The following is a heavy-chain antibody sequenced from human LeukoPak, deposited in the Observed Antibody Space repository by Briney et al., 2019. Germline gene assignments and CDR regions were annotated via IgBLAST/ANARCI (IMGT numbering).Heavy chain of an antibody. V-gene: IGHV3-53*01. D-gene: IGHD5-24*01. CDR1: GLGVSSTY. J-gene: IGHJ4*02. CDR3: ARDQLDH. CDR2: AFVGGDT. Sequence: GGSLRLSCASSGLGVSSTYMSWIRQAPGKGLEWVSTAFVGGDTYYAASVKGRFTLSKDSSRNTMFLQMHGLRPEGTAVYYCARDQLDHWGQGTLVAVSP.